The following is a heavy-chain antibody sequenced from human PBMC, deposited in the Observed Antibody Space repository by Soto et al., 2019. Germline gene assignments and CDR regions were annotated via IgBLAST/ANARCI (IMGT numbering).Heavy chain of an antibody. CDR1: GYTFTSYA. V-gene: IGHV1-3*01. CDR2: INAGNGNT. CDR3: ARDLYRWYYDSSGYNWFDP. Sequence: GASVKVSCKASGYTFTSYAMHWVRQAPGQRLEWMGWINAGNGNTKYSQKFQGRVTITRDTSASTAYMELSSLRSEDTAVYYCARDLYRWYYDSSGYNWFDPWGKGSLVTVSS. D-gene: IGHD3-22*01. J-gene: IGHJ5*02.